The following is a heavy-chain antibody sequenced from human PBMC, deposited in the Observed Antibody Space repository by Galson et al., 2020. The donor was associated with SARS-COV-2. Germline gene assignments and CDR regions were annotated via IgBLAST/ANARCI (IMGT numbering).Heavy chain of an antibody. CDR3: ARGKLQYFDWSILNSYYYYYGMDV. CDR1: GFTFSSYA. V-gene: IGHV3-30-3*01. J-gene: IGHJ6*02. D-gene: IGHD3-9*01. Sequence: QAGGSLRLSCAASGFTFSSYAMHWVRQAPGKGLEWVAVISYDGSNKYYADSVKGRFTISRDNSKNTLYLQMNSLRAEDTAVYYCARGKLQYFDWSILNSYYYYYGMDVWGQGTTVTVSS. CDR2: ISYDGSNK.